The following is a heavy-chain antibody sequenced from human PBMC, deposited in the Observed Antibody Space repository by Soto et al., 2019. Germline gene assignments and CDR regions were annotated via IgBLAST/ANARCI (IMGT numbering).Heavy chain of an antibody. CDR2: IIPIFGTA. Sequence: QVQLVQSGAEVKKPGSSVKVSCKASGGTFSSYAISWVRQAPGQGLEWMGGIIPIFGTANYAQKFQGRVTITEDETTSTAYIELSSLRSEDTDVYYCARGWSVDDYGDAHAFDIWGQGTMVTVSS. CDR1: GGTFSSYA. V-gene: IGHV1-69*01. D-gene: IGHD4-17*01. J-gene: IGHJ3*02. CDR3: ARGWSVDDYGDAHAFDI.